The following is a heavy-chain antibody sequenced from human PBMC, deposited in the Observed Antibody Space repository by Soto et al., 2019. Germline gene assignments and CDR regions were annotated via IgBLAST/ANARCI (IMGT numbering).Heavy chain of an antibody. D-gene: IGHD6-6*01. CDR1: GGTFSSYA. V-gene: IGHV1-69*13. CDR3: ASKNRYSSSYQDYYYYGMDV. Sequence: GASVKVSCKASGGTFSSYAISWVRQAPGQGLEWMGGVIPIFGTANYAQKFQGRVTITADESTSTAYMELSSLRSEDTAVYYCASKNRYSSSYQDYYYYGMDVWGQGXTVTVYS. J-gene: IGHJ6*02. CDR2: VIPIFGTA.